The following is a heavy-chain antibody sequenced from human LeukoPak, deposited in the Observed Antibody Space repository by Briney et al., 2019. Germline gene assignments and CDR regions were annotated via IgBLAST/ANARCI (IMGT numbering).Heavy chain of an antibody. CDR1: GGSFSGYY. Sequence: PSETLSLTCAVYGGSFSGYYWSWIRQPPGKGLEWIGEINHSGSTNYNPSLKSRVTISVDTSKNQFSLKLSSVTAADTAVYYCARAGPTKRYDFWSGYQKYYYYYYGMDVWGQGTTVTVSS. CDR2: INHSGST. CDR3: ARAGPTKRYDFWSGYQKYYYYYYGMDV. J-gene: IGHJ6*02. V-gene: IGHV4-34*01. D-gene: IGHD3-3*01.